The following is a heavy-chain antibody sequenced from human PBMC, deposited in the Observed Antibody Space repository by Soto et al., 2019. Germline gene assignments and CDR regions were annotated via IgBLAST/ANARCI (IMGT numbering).Heavy chain of an antibody. CDR2: ISYDGSNK. V-gene: IGHV3-30*18. J-gene: IGHJ2*01. CDR1: GFTFSSYG. CDR3: AKSPHYGGNVRYWYFDL. D-gene: IGHD4-17*01. Sequence: QVQLVESVGGVVQPGRSLRLSCAASGFTFSSYGMHWVRQAPGKGLEWVAVISYDGSNKYYADSVKGRFTISRDNSKNTLYLQMNSLRAEDTAVYYCAKSPHYGGNVRYWYFDLWGRGTLVTVSS.